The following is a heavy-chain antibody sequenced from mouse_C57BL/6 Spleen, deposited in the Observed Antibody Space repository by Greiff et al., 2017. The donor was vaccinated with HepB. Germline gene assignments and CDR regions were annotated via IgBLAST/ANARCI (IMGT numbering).Heavy chain of an antibody. CDR3: ARGDYYGSSWYFDV. D-gene: IGHD1-1*01. V-gene: IGHV1-53*01. CDR1: GYTFTSYW. Sequence: QVQLQQSGTELVKPGASVKLSCKASGYTFTSYWMHWVKQRPGQGLEWIGNINPSNGGTNYNEKFKSKATLTVDKSSSTAYMQLSGLTSEDSAVYYCARGDYYGSSWYFDVWGTGTTVTVSS. J-gene: IGHJ1*03. CDR2: INPSNGGT.